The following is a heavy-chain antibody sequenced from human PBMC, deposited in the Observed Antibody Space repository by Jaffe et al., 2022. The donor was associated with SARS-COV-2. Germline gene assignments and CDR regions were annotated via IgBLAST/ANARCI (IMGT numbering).Heavy chain of an antibody. D-gene: IGHD3-9*01. CDR3: ARDPQYYDILTGPLDYYYYGMDV. V-gene: IGHV3-21*01. CDR1: GFTFSSYS. CDR2: ISSSSSYI. J-gene: IGHJ6*02. Sequence: EVQLVESGGGLVKPGGSLRLSCAASGFTFSSYSMNWVRQAPGKGLEWVSSISSSSSYIYYADSVKGRFTISRDNAKNSLYLQMNSLRAEDTAVYYCARDPQYYDILTGPLDYYYYGMDVWGQGTTVTVSS.